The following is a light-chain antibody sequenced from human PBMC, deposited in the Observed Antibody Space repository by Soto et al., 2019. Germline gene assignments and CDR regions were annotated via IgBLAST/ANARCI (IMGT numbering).Light chain of an antibody. Sequence: DIQMTQSPSAVSASVCDSLTITSRASQGISSWLAWFQQKPGKAPKFMIYKASTLKSGVPSRFSGSGSGTEFTLTISSLQPDDFATYYCQHSNSYSEAFGQGTKVDIK. CDR1: QGISSW. CDR2: KAS. CDR3: QHSNSYSEA. J-gene: IGKJ1*01. V-gene: IGKV1-5*03.